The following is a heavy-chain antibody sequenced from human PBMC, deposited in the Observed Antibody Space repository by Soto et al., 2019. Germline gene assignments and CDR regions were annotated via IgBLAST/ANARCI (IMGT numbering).Heavy chain of an antibody. Sequence: HGESLKISCKGSGYSFTSYWIGWVRQMPGKGLEWMGIIYPGDSDTRYSPSFQGQVTISADKSISTAYLQWSSLKASDTAMYYCSGHPKGRFLEWLSPRNYYGMDVWGQGTTVTVSS. J-gene: IGHJ6*02. CDR2: IYPGDSDT. CDR3: SGHPKGRFLEWLSPRNYYGMDV. D-gene: IGHD3-3*01. CDR1: GYSFTSYW. V-gene: IGHV5-51*01.